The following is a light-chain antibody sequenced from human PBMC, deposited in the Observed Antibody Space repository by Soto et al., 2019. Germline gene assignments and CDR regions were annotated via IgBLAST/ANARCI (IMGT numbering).Light chain of an antibody. CDR3: CSYAGTVAYV. Sequence: QSVLTQPASVTGSPGQSLTISCAGTGSDVGAYNLVSWYQQHPGKAPKLILCVVNTRPSGISSRFSGSKSGDTASLTISGLQAEDEAYYFCCSYAGTVAYVFGTGTKGTVL. J-gene: IGLJ1*01. V-gene: IGLV2-23*02. CDR1: GSDVGAYNL. CDR2: VVN.